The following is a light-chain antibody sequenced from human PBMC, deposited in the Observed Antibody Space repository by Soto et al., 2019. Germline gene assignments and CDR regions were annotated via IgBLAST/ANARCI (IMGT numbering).Light chain of an antibody. CDR3: CSYAGDRDLI. CDR2: EGS. V-gene: IGLV2-23*01. J-gene: IGLJ2*01. CDR1: SSDVGRYNI. Sequence: QSALTQPASVSGSPGQSITISCTGSSSDVGRYNIVSWYQQHPGKAPKLMIYEGSQRPSGVSDRFSGSKSGNTASPTISGLQAEDEADYYCCSYAGDRDLIFGGGTKLTVL.